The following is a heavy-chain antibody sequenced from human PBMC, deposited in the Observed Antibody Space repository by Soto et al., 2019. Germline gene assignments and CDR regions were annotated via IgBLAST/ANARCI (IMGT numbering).Heavy chain of an antibody. J-gene: IGHJ5*02. CDR1: GFTFSSYG. V-gene: IGHV3-30*18. Sequence: QVQLVESGGAVVQPGRSLRLSCAASGFTFSSYGMHWVRQAPGKGLEWVAVISYGGSNKYYADSVKGRFTISRDNSKNTLDLQMHNLGAEQAAVYYCAKDNCISTSCYRLYNWFDPWGQGTLVTVSS. CDR2: ISYGGSNK. CDR3: AKDNCISTSCYRLYNWFDP. D-gene: IGHD2-2*01.